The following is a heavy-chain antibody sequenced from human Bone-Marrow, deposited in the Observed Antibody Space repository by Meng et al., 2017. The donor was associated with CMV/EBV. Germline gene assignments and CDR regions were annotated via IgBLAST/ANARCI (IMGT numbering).Heavy chain of an antibody. CDR1: GYTFTSYG. CDR3: ARDGEYCSGGSCQNYYYYGMDV. D-gene: IGHD2-15*01. J-gene: IGHJ6*02. Sequence: ASVKVSCKASGYTFTSYGISWVRQAPGQGLEWMGWISAYNGNTNYAQKLQGRVTMTTDTSTSTAYMELRSLRSDDTAVYYCARDGEYCSGGSCQNYYYYGMDVWGQGTTVTFSS. CDR2: ISAYNGNT. V-gene: IGHV1-18*01.